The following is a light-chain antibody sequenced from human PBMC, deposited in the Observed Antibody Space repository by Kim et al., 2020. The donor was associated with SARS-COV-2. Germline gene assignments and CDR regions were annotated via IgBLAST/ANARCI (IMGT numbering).Light chain of an antibody. CDR3: QQYNSYPVT. CDR1: QSIGRW. J-gene: IGKJ2*01. V-gene: IGKV1-5*03. CDR2: EAS. Sequence: ASVGARVTITCRASQSIGRWLAWYQHKPGKAPELLIYEASTLESGVPSRFRGSGSGTEFTLTISSLQPDDFATYNCQQYNSYPVTFGQGTKLEIK.